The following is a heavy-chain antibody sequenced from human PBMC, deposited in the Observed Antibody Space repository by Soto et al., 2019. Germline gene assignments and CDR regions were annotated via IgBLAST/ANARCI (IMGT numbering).Heavy chain of an antibody. J-gene: IGHJ5*02. V-gene: IGHV5-10-1*01. CDR3: ARHFISAADLNWFDP. Sequence: GESLKISCKGSGYSFTSYWISWVRQMPGKGLEWMGRIDSSDYYTNYSPSFQGHVTISADKSISTAYLQRSSLKASDTAMYYCARHFISAADLNWFDPWGQGTLVTVSS. D-gene: IGHD6-13*01. CDR2: IDSSDYYT. CDR1: GYSFTSYW.